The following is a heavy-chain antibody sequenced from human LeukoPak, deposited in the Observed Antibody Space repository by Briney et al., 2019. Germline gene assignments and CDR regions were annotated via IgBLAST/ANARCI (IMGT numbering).Heavy chain of an antibody. V-gene: IGHV4-39*01. D-gene: IGHD2-2*01. J-gene: IGHJ5*02. CDR3: ARQDYSSTSQNWFDP. Sequence: SETLSLTCTVSGGSISTSSYYWGWIRQPRGKGLEWIGSIYYSGSTYYNPSLKSRVTISVDTSKNQFSLKLSSVTAADTAVYYSARQDYSSTSQNWFDPWGQGTLVTVSS. CDR2: IYYSGST. CDR1: GGSISTSSYY.